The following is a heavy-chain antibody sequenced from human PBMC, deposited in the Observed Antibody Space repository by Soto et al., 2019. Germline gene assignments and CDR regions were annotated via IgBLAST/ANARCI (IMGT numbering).Heavy chain of an antibody. CDR1: GGSFSGYY. D-gene: IGHD4-17*01. CDR3: ARESLRSPPDY. CDR2: INHSGST. J-gene: IGHJ4*02. Sequence: KTSETLSLTCAVYGGSFSGYYWSWIRQPPGKGLEWIGEINHSGSTNYNPSLKSRVAISVDTSKNQFSLKLSSVTAADTAVYYCARESLRSPPDYWGQGTLVTVSS. V-gene: IGHV4-34*01.